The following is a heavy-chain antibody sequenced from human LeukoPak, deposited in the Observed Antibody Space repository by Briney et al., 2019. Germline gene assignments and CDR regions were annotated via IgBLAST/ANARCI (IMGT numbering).Heavy chain of an antibody. J-gene: IGHJ4*02. CDR3: ARHGRSSYGIDY. Sequence: GESLKISCKGSGDSFTTYRIGWVRQMPGKGLECMGIIYPGDSDTRYSPSFQGQVTITADKSISTAYLQWSSLKASDTAMYYCARHGRSSYGIDYWGQGTLVTVSS. D-gene: IGHD5-18*01. CDR1: GDSFTTYR. CDR2: IYPGDSDT. V-gene: IGHV5-51*01.